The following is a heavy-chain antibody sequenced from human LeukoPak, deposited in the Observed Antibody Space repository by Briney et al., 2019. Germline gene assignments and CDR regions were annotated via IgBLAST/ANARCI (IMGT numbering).Heavy chain of an antibody. CDR1: GFTFSTYW. CDR3: ARGAHSSGWEYFFYYMDV. V-gene: IGHV3-7*04. Sequence: TGGSLRLSCAVSGFTFSTYWMSWVRQAPGKGLEWVANIKHDGSAKYSVDSAKGRFTISRDNAKNSLYLQMNSLRAEDTAGYYCARGAHSSGWEYFFYYMDVWGKGTRSSSP. D-gene: IGHD6-19*01. CDR2: IKHDGSAK. J-gene: IGHJ6*03.